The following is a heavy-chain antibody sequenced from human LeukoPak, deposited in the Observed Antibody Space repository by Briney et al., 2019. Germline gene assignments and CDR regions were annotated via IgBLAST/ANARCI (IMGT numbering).Heavy chain of an antibody. CDR3: AKDRVGAILYFDY. Sequence: PGGPLRLSCAASGITFSIFGMIWVRQAPGKGLEWVSAFTGSGGSTYYADSVKGRFTISRDNSKNTLYLQMSSLRAEDTAVYYCAKDRVGAILYFDYWGQGTLVTVSS. V-gene: IGHV3-23*01. J-gene: IGHJ4*02. CDR1: GITFSIFG. D-gene: IGHD1-26*01. CDR2: FTGSGGST.